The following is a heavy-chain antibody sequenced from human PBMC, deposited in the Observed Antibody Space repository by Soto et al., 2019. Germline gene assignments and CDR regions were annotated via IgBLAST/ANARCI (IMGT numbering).Heavy chain of an antibody. V-gene: IGHV3-23*01. J-gene: IGHJ2*01. Sequence: EVQLLESGGGLVQPGGSLRLSCAASGFTFSSYAMSWVRQAPGKGLEWVSDISGSGGSTYYADSVKGRFTISRDNSKNTLYLQMNSLRAEDTAVDYCTKGGRDDVIFTGYSKPGWYFDLWGRGTLVTVSS. CDR3: TKGGRDDVIFTGYSKPGWYFDL. CDR1: GFTFSSYA. D-gene: IGHD3-9*01. CDR2: ISGSGGST.